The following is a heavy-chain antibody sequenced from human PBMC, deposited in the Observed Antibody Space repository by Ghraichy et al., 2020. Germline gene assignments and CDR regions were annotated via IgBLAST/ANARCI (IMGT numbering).Heavy chain of an antibody. CDR2: INSDGSST. CDR3: ARDSIAPGLYLS. CDR1: GFTFSSYW. V-gene: IGHV3-74*01. Sequence: LSLTCAASGFTFSSYWMHWVRQAPGKGLVWVSRINSDGSSTSYADSVKGRFTISRDNAKNTLYLQMNSLRAEDTAVYYCARDSIAPGLYLSWGQGTLVTVSS. D-gene: IGHD6-25*01. J-gene: IGHJ4*02.